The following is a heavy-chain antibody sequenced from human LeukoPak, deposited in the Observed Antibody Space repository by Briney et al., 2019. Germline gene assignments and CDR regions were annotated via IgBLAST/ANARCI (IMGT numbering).Heavy chain of an antibody. V-gene: IGHV3-48*01. CDR3: AKVSDPYDFWSGQSI. D-gene: IGHD3-3*01. J-gene: IGHJ4*02. CDR1: GFTFSTYT. CDR2: ISSSSNTI. Sequence: GGSLRLSCAASGFTFSTYTMNWVRQAPGKGLEWLSHISSSSNTIYYADSVKGRFIISRDNARNSLYLQMNSLRAEDTAVYYCAKVSDPYDFWSGQSIWGQGTLVTVSS.